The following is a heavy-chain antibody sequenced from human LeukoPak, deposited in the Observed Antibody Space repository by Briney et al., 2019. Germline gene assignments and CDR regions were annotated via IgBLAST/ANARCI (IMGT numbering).Heavy chain of an antibody. D-gene: IGHD4-11*01. V-gene: IGHV4-30-2*01. Sequence: SETLSLTCAVSGGSISSGGYSWSWIRQPPGKGLEWIGYIYHSGSTYYNPSLKSRVTISVDRSKNQFSLKLSSVTAADTAVYYCARGGRVHYSPSFDYWGQGTLVTVSS. CDR3: ARGGRVHYSPSFDY. CDR2: IYHSGST. CDR1: GGSISSGGYS. J-gene: IGHJ4*02.